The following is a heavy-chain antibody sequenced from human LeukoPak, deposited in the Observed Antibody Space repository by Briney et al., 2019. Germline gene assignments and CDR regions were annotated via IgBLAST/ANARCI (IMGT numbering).Heavy chain of an antibody. D-gene: IGHD4-17*01. Sequence: ASVKVSCKASGYTFTGFYMHWVRQAPGQGLEWMGWINPNSGGTNYAQKFQGRVTMTRDTSISTAYMELSRLRSDDTAVYYCARLYDYGDTNWFDPWGQGTLVTVSS. CDR1: GYTFTGFY. V-gene: IGHV1-2*02. CDR3: ARLYDYGDTNWFDP. CDR2: INPNSGGT. J-gene: IGHJ5*02.